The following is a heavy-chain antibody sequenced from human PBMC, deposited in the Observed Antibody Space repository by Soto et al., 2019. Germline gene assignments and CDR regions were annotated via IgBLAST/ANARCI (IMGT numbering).Heavy chain of an antibody. CDR2: MSPNSGNT. D-gene: IGHD2-8*01. CDR1: GYTFTSLD. J-gene: IGHJ4*02. CDR3: ASGVNAGFDY. V-gene: IGHV1-8*01. Sequence: QVQLVQSGAEVKKPGASVKVSCTASGYTFTSLDINWVREASGQGLEWMGWMSPNSGNTGYAQKFQDRVTMTRDTSTNTAYMELSSLRAEDTAIYYCASGVNAGFDYWGQGTLVTVSS.